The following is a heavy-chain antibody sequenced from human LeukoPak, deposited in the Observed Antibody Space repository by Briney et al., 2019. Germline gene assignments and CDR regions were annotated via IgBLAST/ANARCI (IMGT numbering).Heavy chain of an antibody. CDR1: GYSISSGY. D-gene: IGHD3-10*01. CDR2: ISSSSSYI. CDR3: ARSYGSGSYHDY. Sequence: ETLSLTCTVSGYSISSGYFWGWIRQSPGKGLEWVSSISSSSSYIYYADSVKGRFTISRDNAKNSLYLQMNSLRAEDTAVYYCARSYGSGSYHDYWGQGTLVTVSS. J-gene: IGHJ4*02. V-gene: IGHV3-21*01.